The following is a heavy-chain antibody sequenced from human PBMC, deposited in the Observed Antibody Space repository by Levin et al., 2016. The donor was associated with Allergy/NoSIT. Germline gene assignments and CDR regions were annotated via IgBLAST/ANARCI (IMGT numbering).Heavy chain of an antibody. J-gene: IGHJ4*01. CDR3: ARQVMGLTTEADY. Sequence: VRQMPGKGLEWLGRIDPSDSYTKYSPSFHGHVTFSADKSISTAYLQWSSLKASDTAIYYCARQVMGLTTEADYWGQGTLVTVSS. CDR2: IDPSDSYT. V-gene: IGHV5-10-1*01. D-gene: IGHD4-17*01.